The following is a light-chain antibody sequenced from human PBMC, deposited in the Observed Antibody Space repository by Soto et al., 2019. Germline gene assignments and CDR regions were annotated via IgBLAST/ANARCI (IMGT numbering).Light chain of an antibody. J-gene: IGKJ4*01. CDR1: QGIRND. CDR3: LQDYNYPLT. Sequence: AIPMTQSPSSLSASVGDRVTITCRASQGIRNDLGWYQQKPGKAPKLLIYAASSLQSGVPSRFSGSGSGADFTLIISSLQPEDFATYYCLQDYNYPLTFGGGTKVEIK. CDR2: AAS. V-gene: IGKV1-6*01.